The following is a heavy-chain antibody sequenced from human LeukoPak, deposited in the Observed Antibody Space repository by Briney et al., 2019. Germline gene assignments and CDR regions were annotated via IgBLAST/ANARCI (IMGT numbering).Heavy chain of an antibody. CDR2: ISSSGSTI. J-gene: IGHJ4*02. CDR3: ARGSQIGYSNYFFDY. V-gene: IGHV3-11*04. D-gene: IGHD4-11*01. Sequence: PGGSLRLSCAASGFTFSDYYISWIRQAPGKGLEWVSYISSSGSTIYYADSVKGRFTISRDNAKNSLYLQMNSLRAEDTAVYYCARGSQIGYSNYFFDYWGQGTLVTVSS. CDR1: GFTFSDYY.